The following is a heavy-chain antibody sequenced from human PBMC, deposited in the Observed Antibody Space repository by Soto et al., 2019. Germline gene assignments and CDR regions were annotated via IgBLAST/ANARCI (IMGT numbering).Heavy chain of an antibody. Sequence: QVQLVQSGAEVKKPGASVKVSCKASGYTFTSYYMHRVRTAPGQGLEWMGIINPSGRSTNYAQKCQGRVTMTSDTATSTLYMDLSSLGSEDTPVYYCARVSSDCSSTSCYGKPLFDPCGHGTLVTVSS. J-gene: IGHJ5*02. CDR2: INPSGRST. CDR3: ARVSSDCSSTSCYGKPLFDP. V-gene: IGHV1-46*01. D-gene: IGHD2-2*01. CDR1: GYTFTSYY.